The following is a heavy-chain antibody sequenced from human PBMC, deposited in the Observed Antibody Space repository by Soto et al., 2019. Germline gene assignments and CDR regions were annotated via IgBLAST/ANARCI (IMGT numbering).Heavy chain of an antibody. J-gene: IGHJ2*01. D-gene: IGHD2-15*01. CDR2: IIPIFGTA. V-gene: IGHV1-69*12. CDR3: ARVVTVVKSFHYWYFDL. CDR1: GGTFSSYA. Sequence: QVQLVQSGAEVKKPGSSVKVSCKASGGTFSSYAISWVRQAPGQGLEWMGGIIPIFGTANYAQKFQGRVTITADESTSTAYMELSSRRSEDTDVYYCARVVTVVKSFHYWYFDLWGRGNLVTVSS.